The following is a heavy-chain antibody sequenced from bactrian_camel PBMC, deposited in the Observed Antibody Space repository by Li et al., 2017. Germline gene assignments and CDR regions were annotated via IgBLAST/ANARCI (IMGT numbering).Heavy chain of an antibody. V-gene: IGHV3-3*01. Sequence: HVQLVESGGGSVQAGGSLRLSCAAAGRTYNSNCMGWFRQTPGKEREGVAAIYTSGRTTYYADSAKGRFTISRHNANRTLVLQMNKLRPDDTAVYYCAAECPPQFLDFRSPQHWGQGTQVTVS. J-gene: IGHJ4*01. CDR3: AAECPPQFLDFRSPQH. D-gene: IGHD8*01. CDR2: IYTSGRTT. CDR1: GRTYNSNC.